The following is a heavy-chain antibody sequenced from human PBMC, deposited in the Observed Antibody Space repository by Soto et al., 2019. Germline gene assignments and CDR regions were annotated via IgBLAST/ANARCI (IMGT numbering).Heavy chain of an antibody. J-gene: IGHJ1*01. CDR1: GFTFSSYA. V-gene: IGHV3-23*01. D-gene: IGHD6-19*01. CDR3: AKGVPGIAVAGTGYFQH. Sequence: EVQLLESGGGLVQPGGYLRLSCAASGFTFSSYAMSWVRQAPGKGLEWVSGISGSGDSTYYADSVKGRFTISRDNSKNTLYLQMNSLRAEDTAVYYCAKGVPGIAVAGTGYFQHWGQGTLVNVSS. CDR2: ISGSGDST.